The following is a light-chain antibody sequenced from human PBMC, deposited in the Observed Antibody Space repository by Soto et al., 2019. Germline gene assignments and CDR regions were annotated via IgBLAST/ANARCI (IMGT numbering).Light chain of an antibody. CDR2: VDR. CDR3: CSYAGSYTVV. CDR1: SSNIGAGSD. V-gene: IGLV1-40*01. J-gene: IGLJ2*01. Sequence: QSVLTQPPSVSGAPGQRVTISCTGSSSNIGAGSDVHWYQQLPGTAPKLLIYVDRNRPSGVPDRFSGSKSGTSASLAITGLHAEDEADYYCCSYAGSYTVVFGGGTKLTVL.